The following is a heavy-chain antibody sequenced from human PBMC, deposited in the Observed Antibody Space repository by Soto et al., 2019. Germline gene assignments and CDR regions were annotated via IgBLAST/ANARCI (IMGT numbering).Heavy chain of an antibody. CDR2: IYPGDSDT. Sequence: PGESLKISCKGSGYSFTSYWIGWVRQMPGKGLEWMGIIYPGDSDTRYSPSFQGQVTISADKSISTAYLQWSSLKASDTAMYYCARLGDYSNPSDYYYGMDVWGQGTTVTVSS. V-gene: IGHV5-51*01. J-gene: IGHJ6*02. D-gene: IGHD4-4*01. CDR1: GYSFTSYW. CDR3: ARLGDYSNPSDYYYGMDV.